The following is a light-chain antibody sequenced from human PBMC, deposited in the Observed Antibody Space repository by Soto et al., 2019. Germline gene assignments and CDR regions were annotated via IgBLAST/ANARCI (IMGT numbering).Light chain of an antibody. Sequence: EIVLTQSPGTLSLSPGERATLSCRASQSVYINSLAWYQQKPGQPPRLLIYGAATRASDVPDRFSGSGSGADFALTITRLEPEDFAVYYCQQYGASPLTFGPGTKVDIK. V-gene: IGKV3-20*01. CDR1: QSVYINS. CDR2: GAA. J-gene: IGKJ3*01. CDR3: QQYGASPLT.